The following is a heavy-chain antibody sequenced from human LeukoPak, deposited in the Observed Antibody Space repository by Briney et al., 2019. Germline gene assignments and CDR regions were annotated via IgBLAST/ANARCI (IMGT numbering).Heavy chain of an antibody. D-gene: IGHD3-22*01. CDR1: GGSISSGDYY. CDR2: IYYSGST. CDR3: ARKPIVNSAWYYFDY. V-gene: IGHV4-30-4*01. J-gene: IGHJ4*02. Sequence: SETLSLTCTVSGGSISSGDYYWSWIRQPPGKGLEWIGYIYYSGSTYYSPSLKSRVTISVDTSKNQFSLKLSSVTAADTAVYYCARKPIVNSAWYYFDYWGQGTLVTVSS.